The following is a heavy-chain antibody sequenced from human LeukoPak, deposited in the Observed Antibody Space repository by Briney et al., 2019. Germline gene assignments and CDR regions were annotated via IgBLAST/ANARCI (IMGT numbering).Heavy chain of an antibody. V-gene: IGHV1-69*13. J-gene: IGHJ5*02. CDR2: IIPIFGTA. D-gene: IGHD4-17*01. CDR1: GGTFSSYA. CDR3: ASHRGYGDYPGGWFDP. Sequence: GASVRVSCKASGGTFSSYAISWVRQAPGQGLEWMGGIIPIFGTANYAQKFQGRVTITADESTSTAYMELSSLRSEDTAVYYCASHRGYGDYPGGWFDPWGQGTLVTVSS.